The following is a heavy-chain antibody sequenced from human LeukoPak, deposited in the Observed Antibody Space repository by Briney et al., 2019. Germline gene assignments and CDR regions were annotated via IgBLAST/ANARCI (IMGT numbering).Heavy chain of an antibody. J-gene: IGHJ2*01. CDR2: IYYSGST. CDR3: AQMTTVTTGHWYFDL. V-gene: IGHV4-30-4*01. CDR1: GGSISSGDYY. D-gene: IGHD4-17*01. Sequence: SQTLSLTCTVSGGSISSGDYYWSWIRQPPGKGLEWIGYIYYSGSTYYNPSLKSRVTISVDTSKNQSSLKLSSVTAADTAVYYCAQMTTVTTGHWYFDLWGRGTLVTVSS.